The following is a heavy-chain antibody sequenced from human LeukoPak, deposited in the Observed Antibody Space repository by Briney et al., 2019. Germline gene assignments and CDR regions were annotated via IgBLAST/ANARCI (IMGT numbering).Heavy chain of an antibody. D-gene: IGHD5-12*01. J-gene: IGHJ5*02. Sequence: PSETLSLTCTVSGGSLSSYYGSWIRQPPGKGLEWIGYIYYSGSTNYNPSLKSRVTISVDTSKNQFSLKLSSVTAADTAVYYCARVKSRYSGYERRWFDPWGQGTLVTVSS. CDR3: ARVKSRYSGYERRWFDP. CDR1: GGSLSSYY. CDR2: IYYSGST. V-gene: IGHV4-59*01.